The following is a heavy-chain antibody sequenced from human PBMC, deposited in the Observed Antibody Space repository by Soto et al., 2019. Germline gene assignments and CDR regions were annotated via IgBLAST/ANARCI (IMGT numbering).Heavy chain of an antibody. V-gene: IGHV3-30*04. Sequence: GGSLRLACAASGFIFSAYAMLWVRQAPGKGLEWVAAISYDGTNKYYADSIKGRFTISRDNSANTLFLQVNSLRREDTAMYYCARDPSPYTSGSYGIDFWGQGTLVTVSS. CDR3: ARDPSPYTSGSYGIDF. D-gene: IGHD6-19*01. J-gene: IGHJ4*01. CDR1: GFIFSAYA. CDR2: ISYDGTNK.